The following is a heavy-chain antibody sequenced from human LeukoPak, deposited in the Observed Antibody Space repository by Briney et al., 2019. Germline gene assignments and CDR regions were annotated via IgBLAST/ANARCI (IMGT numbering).Heavy chain of an antibody. J-gene: IGHJ5*02. CDR3: AKDQMTWVGSDWFDP. Sequence: RSGGSLRLSCAASGFTFSSYAMSWVRQAPGKGLEWVSAISGSGGSTYYADSVKGRFTISRDNSKNTLYLQMNSLRAEDTAVYYCAKDQMTWVGSDWFDPWGQGTLVTVSS. D-gene: IGHD1-26*01. V-gene: IGHV3-23*01. CDR2: ISGSGGST. CDR1: GFTFSSYA.